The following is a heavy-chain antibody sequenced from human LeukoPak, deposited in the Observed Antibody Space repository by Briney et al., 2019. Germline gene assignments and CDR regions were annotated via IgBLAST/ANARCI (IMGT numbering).Heavy chain of an antibody. J-gene: IGHJ6*03. CDR2: IYYSGST. Sequence: KTSETLSLTCTVSGGSISSGDYYWSWIRQPPGKGLEWIGYIYYSGSTYYNPSLKSRVTILVDTSKNQFSLKLSSVTAADTAVYYCARAPPAKDYRNYYYYYMDVWGKGTTVTVSS. CDR3: ARAPPAKDYRNYYYYYMDV. V-gene: IGHV4-30-4*08. D-gene: IGHD4-11*01. CDR1: GGSISSGDYY.